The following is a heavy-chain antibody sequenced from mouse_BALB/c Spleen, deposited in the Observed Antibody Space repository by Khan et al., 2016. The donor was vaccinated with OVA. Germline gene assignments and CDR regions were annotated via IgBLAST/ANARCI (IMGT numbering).Heavy chain of an antibody. D-gene: IGHD2-2*01. CDR2: INPSNGDT. V-gene: IGHV1-53*01. CDR1: GYTFTSYY. J-gene: IGHJ3*01. CDR3: TRSGYGSFAY. Sequence: VQLVESGAELVKPGASVRLSCKASGYTFTSYYLYWVKQRPGQGLEWIGDINPSNGDTNFNEKFKSKATLTVDKSSSTAYIHLNSLTSEDSAVYYCTRSGYGSFAYWGQGTLVTGAA.